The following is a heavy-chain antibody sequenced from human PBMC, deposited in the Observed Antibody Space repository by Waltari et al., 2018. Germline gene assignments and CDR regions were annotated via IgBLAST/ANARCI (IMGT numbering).Heavy chain of an antibody. CDR3: ASYHGRPGTKPHYYYMDV. Sequence: QVQLVQSGAEVKKPGSSVKVSCKASGGTFSSYAISWVRQAPGQGLEWMGGIIPIFGTANYAQKFQGRVTITADESTSTAYMELSSLRSEDTAVYYCASYHGRPGTKPHYYYMDVWGKGTTVTISS. V-gene: IGHV1-69*12. CDR1: GGTFSSYA. CDR2: IIPIFGTA. J-gene: IGHJ6*03. D-gene: IGHD1-1*01.